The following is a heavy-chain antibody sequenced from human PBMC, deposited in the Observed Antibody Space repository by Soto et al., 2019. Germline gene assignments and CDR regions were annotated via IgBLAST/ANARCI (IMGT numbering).Heavy chain of an antibody. CDR3: ARERAYGPFDY. CDR1: GGSFSSYA. J-gene: IGHJ4*02. Sequence: SVKVSCKAAGGSFSSYAISWVRQAPGQGLEWMGGIIPIFGTANYAQKFQGRVTITADESTSTAYMELSSLRSEDTAVYYCARERAYGPFDYWGQGTQVTVSS. CDR2: IIPIFGTA. V-gene: IGHV1-69*13. D-gene: IGHD2-21*01.